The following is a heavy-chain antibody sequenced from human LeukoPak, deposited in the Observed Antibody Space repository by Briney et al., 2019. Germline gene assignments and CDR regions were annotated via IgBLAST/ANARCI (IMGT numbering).Heavy chain of an antibody. Sequence: GGSLRLSCGASGFTFSRYGMHWVRQAPGKGLEWVAVISYAGSDIYYADSVKGRFTISRDNSKNMLYLQMNSLRVEDTAVYYCAKDGRENFASTWYAEFYNYGLDVWGQGTTVTVSS. CDR1: GFTFSRYG. CDR2: ISYAGSDI. V-gene: IGHV3-30*18. D-gene: IGHD6-13*01. J-gene: IGHJ6*02. CDR3: AKDGRENFASTWYAEFYNYGLDV.